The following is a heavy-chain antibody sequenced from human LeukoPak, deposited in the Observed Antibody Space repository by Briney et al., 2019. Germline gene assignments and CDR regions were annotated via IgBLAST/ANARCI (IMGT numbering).Heavy chain of an antibody. V-gene: IGHV4-34*01. D-gene: IGHD3-3*01. Sequence: SETLSLTCAVYGGSFSGYYWSWIRQPPGKGLEWIGEINHSGSTNYNPSLKSRVTISVDTSKNQFSLKLSSVTAADTAVYYCARGITIFGVVITVGYYYMDVWGKGTTVTVSS. CDR2: INHSGST. CDR1: GGSFSGYY. J-gene: IGHJ6*03. CDR3: ARGITIFGVVITVGYYYMDV.